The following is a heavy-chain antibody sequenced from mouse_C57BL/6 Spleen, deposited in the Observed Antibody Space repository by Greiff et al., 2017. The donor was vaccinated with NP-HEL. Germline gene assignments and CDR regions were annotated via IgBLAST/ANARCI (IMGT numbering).Heavy chain of an antibody. J-gene: IGHJ1*03. D-gene: IGHD1-1*01. CDR3: ARSYYGSSYDWYFDV. CDR2: INPSTGGT. V-gene: IGHV1-42*01. Sequence: EVQLVESGPELVKPGASVKISCKASGYSFTGYYMNWVKQSPEKSLEWIGEINPSTGGTTYNQKFKAKATLTVDKSSSTAYMQLKSLTSEDSAVYYCARSYYGSSYDWYFDVWGTGTTVTVSS. CDR1: GYSFTGYY.